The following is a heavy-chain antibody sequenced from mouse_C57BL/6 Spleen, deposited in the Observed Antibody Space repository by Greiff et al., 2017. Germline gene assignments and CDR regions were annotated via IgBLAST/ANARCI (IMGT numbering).Heavy chain of an antibody. Sequence: VQLQQPGAELVKPGASVKLSCKASGYTFTSYWMHWVKQRPGQGLEWIGMIHPNSGSTNYNEKFKSKATLTVDKSSSTAYMQLSSLTSEVSAVYYCASPDGGCFDYWGQGTTPTVSS. CDR3: ASPDGGCFDY. J-gene: IGHJ2*01. CDR2: IHPNSGST. CDR1: GYTFTSYW. D-gene: IGHD3-3*01. V-gene: IGHV1-64*01.